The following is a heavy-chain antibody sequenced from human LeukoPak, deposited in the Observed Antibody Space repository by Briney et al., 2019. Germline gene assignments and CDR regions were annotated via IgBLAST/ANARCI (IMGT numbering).Heavy chain of an antibody. D-gene: IGHD3/OR15-3a*01. V-gene: IGHV4-39*01. Sequence: NTGETLSLTCTVSGGSISSSSDYWGWIRQTPGKGLEWIGTMYYSGSTNDNPSLKSRVNLSIDTPKNQFSLRLSSVTAADTAVYYCASKSTAWTIDYWGQGTLVTVSS. CDR1: GGSISSSSDY. J-gene: IGHJ4*02. CDR2: MYYSGST. CDR3: ASKSTAWTIDY.